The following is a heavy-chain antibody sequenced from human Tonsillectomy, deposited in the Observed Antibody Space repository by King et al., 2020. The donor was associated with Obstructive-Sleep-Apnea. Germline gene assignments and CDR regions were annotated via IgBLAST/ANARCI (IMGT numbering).Heavy chain of an antibody. CDR3: ARHRGVEDYGGYGDYFDY. Sequence: QLQESGPGLVKPSETLSLTCTVSGGSISNYYWSWIRQPPGKGLEWIGYMYYSGNTNFNPSLKSRVTISADTSKIQFSLSLSSVAAADTAVYYCARHRGVEDYGGYGDYFDYWGQGTLVTVSS. D-gene: IGHD5-12*01. V-gene: IGHV4-59*08. J-gene: IGHJ4*02. CDR1: GGSISNYY. CDR2: MYYSGNT.